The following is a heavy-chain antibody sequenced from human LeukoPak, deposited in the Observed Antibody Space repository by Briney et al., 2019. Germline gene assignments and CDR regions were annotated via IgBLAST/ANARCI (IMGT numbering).Heavy chain of an antibody. J-gene: IGHJ5*02. CDR1: GFTFSSYA. Sequence: GGSLRLSCAASGFTFSSYAMSWVRQAPGKALEWVSAISGSGGSTYYADPVKGRFTISRDNSKNTLYLQMNSLRAEDTAVYYCAKAPYYDILTGFNWFDPWGQGTLVTVSS. V-gene: IGHV3-23*01. CDR3: AKAPYYDILTGFNWFDP. CDR2: ISGSGGST. D-gene: IGHD3-9*01.